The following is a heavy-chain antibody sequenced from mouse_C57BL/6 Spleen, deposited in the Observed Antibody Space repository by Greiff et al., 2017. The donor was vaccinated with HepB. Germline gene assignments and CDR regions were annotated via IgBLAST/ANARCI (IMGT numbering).Heavy chain of an antibody. D-gene: IGHD2-12*01. V-gene: IGHV1-62-2*01. CDR1: GYTFTEYT. CDR3: ARHESLGAYDGYYAMDY. Sequence: VQGVESGAELVKPGASVKLSCKASGYTFTEYTIHWVKQRSGQGLEWIGWFYPGSGSIKYNEKFKDKATLTADKSSSTVYMELSRLTSEDSAVYFCARHESLGAYDGYYAMDYWGQGTSVTVSS. CDR2: FYPGSGSI. J-gene: IGHJ4*01.